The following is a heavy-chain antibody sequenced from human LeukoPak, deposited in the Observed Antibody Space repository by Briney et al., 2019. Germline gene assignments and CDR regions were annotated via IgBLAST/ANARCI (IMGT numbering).Heavy chain of an antibody. CDR3: ARLRLKGDYGGIFDY. CDR2: IYPGDSDT. D-gene: IGHD4-23*01. Sequence: GESLKISCKGSGYSFTSYWIGWVRQMPGKGLEWMGIIYPGDSDTRYSPSFQGQVTISADKSISTAYLQWSGLKASDTAMYYCARLRLKGDYGGIFDYWGQGTLVTVSS. V-gene: IGHV5-51*01. J-gene: IGHJ4*02. CDR1: GYSFTSYW.